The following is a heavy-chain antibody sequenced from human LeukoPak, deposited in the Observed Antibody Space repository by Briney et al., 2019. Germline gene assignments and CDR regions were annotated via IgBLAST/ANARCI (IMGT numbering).Heavy chain of an antibody. V-gene: IGHV4-39*01. Sequence: SETLSLTCTVSGGSISSSSYYWGWIRQPPGKGLEWIGSIYYSGSTYYNPSLKSRVTISVDTSKNQFSPKLSSVTAADTAVYYCARRLVYYFDYWGQGTLVTVSS. CDR2: IYYSGST. CDR1: GGSISSSSYY. CDR3: ARRLVYYFDY. J-gene: IGHJ4*02. D-gene: IGHD5/OR15-5a*01.